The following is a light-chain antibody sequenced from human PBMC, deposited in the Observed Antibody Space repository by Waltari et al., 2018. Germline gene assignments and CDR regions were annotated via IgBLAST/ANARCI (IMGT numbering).Light chain of an antibody. CDR3: QHRTTWPPSLT. V-gene: IGKV3-11*01. Sequence: IVLTQSPATLSLSPGERATLSCRDSQSVSSSLAWYQQKPGQTPRLLIYDTSKRATVIPARFSGSGSGTDFTLTISSLEPEDFAVYYCQHRTTWPPSLTFGGGTRVEVK. CDR1: QSVSSS. J-gene: IGKJ4*01. CDR2: DTS.